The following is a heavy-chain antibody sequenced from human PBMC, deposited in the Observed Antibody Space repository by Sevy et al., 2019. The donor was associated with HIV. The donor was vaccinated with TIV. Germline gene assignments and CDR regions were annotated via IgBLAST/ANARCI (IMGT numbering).Heavy chain of an antibody. J-gene: IGHJ4*02. V-gene: IGHV1-2*02. Sequence: ASVKVSCKASGDYFTGYYVHWVRQAPGQGLEWMGWINPNGGGTNIGQKFHGRVTMSRDTSITTAYMELTRLRSNDTGVYFCARSVYGSGTYLNDYWGQGTLVTVSS. CDR2: INPNGGGT. CDR3: ARSVYGSGTYLNDY. D-gene: IGHD3-10*01. CDR1: GDYFTGYY.